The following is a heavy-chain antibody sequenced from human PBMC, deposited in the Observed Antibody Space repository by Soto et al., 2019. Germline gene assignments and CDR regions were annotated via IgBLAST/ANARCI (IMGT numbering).Heavy chain of an antibody. V-gene: IGHV3-33*01. CDR3: ARDVGQLVPRYYYYYMDV. CDR1: GFTFSSYG. CDR2: IWYDGSNK. D-gene: IGHD6-6*01. J-gene: IGHJ6*03. Sequence: GGSLRLSCAASGFTFSSYGMHWVRQAPGKGLEWVAVIWYDGSNKYYADSVKGRFTISRDNSKNTLYLQMNSLRAEDTAVYYCARDVGQLVPRYYYYYMDVWGKGTTVTVSS.